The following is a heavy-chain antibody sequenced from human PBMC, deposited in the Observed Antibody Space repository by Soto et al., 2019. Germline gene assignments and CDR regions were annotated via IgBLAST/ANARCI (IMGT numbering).Heavy chain of an antibody. J-gene: IGHJ6*02. CDR1: GFTFSSYS. CDR2: ISSSSSYI. V-gene: IGHV3-21*01. CDR3: ARGCNYYYGMDV. Sequence: GGSLRLSCAASGFTFSSYSMNWVRQAPGKGLEWVSSISSSSSYIYYADSVKGRFTISRDNAKNSLYLQMNSLRAEDTAVYYCARGCNYYYGMDVWGQGTTVTVSS.